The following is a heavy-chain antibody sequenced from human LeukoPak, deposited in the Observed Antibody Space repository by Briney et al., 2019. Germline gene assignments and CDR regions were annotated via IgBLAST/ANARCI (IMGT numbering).Heavy chain of an antibody. Sequence: PGGSLRLSCAASGFTFRNCWMSWVRQAPGKGLEWVANIKEDGSEKYYADSVKGRFTISRDNTKNSLYLQMNSLRAEDTAVYYCARDPHLSVGGNYWGQGTLVTVSS. J-gene: IGHJ4*02. CDR3: ARDPHLSVGGNY. D-gene: IGHD6-19*01. V-gene: IGHV3-7*01. CDR1: GFTFRNCW. CDR2: IKEDGSEK.